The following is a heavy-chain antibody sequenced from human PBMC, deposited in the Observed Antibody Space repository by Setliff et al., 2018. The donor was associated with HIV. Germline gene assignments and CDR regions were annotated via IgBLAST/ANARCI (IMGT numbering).Heavy chain of an antibody. V-gene: IGHV1-2*02. CDR1: GYTFTGYY. CDR3: ARDRPGDGGNYQIDY. CDR2: IYPNSGDT. D-gene: IGHD4-4*01. Sequence: GASVKVSCKASGYTFTGYYIHWVRQAPGQGLEWMGWIYPNSGDTKNAQKFQGRVTMTRDTSISTAYMELSWLSSDDTAVYYCARDRPGDGGNYQIDYWGQGTLVTVSS. J-gene: IGHJ4*02.